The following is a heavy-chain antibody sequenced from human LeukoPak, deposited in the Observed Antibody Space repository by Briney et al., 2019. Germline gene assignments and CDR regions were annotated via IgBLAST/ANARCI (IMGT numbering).Heavy chain of an antibody. CDR1: GGTFSSYA. D-gene: IGHD1-26*01. CDR3: AREEVGATDFDY. Sequence: GSSVKVSCKASGGTFSSYAISWVRQAPGQGLEWMGGIIPIFGTANYAQKFQGRVTITADESTSTAYMELSSLRSEDTAVYYCAREEVGATDFDYWGQGTLVTVSS. V-gene: IGHV1-69*01. CDR2: IIPIFGTA. J-gene: IGHJ4*02.